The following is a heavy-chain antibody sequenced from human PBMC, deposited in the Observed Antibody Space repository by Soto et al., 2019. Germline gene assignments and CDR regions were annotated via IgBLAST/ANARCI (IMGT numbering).Heavy chain of an antibody. D-gene: IGHD4-17*01. J-gene: IGHJ4*02. CDR3: AKGHELNGDYFRY. CDR1: GFTFSSYA. V-gene: IGHV3-23*01. Sequence: EVQLLESGGGLVQPGGSLRLSCAASGFTFSSYAMSWVRQAPGKGLEWVSAISGSGGSTYYGDSVKGRFIISRDNSKNTLYLQMNSLIAEDTAVYYCAKGHELNGDYFRYWGQGTLVTVSS. CDR2: ISGSGGST.